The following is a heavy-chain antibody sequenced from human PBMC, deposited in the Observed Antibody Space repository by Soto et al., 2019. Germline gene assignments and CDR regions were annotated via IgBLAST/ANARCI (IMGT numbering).Heavy chain of an antibody. V-gene: IGHV3-23*01. CDR2: IGSLITST. CDR1: GFSFSSHA. J-gene: IGHJ4*02. CDR3: ARGLWFGNRNYFDF. Sequence: EVQLLESGGGLIQPGGSLRLSCAASGFSFSSHALTWVRQAPGKGLEWVSVIGSLITSTFYADSFRGRFTISRDNSKNTAYLQMTSLRAEETAIYYWARGLWFGNRNYFDFWGQGTLVTVSS. D-gene: IGHD3-10*01.